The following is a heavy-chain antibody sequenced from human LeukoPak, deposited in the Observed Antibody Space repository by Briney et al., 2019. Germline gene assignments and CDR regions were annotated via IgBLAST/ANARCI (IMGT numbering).Heavy chain of an antibody. CDR3: ARRGLGLSAFDI. Sequence: PSETLSLTCTVSGGSISRSSYYWGWIRQPPGKGLEWIGNTYYSESTYYNPSLKSRVTISVDKSKNQFSLKLSSVTAADMAVYYCARRGLGLSAFDIWGQGTMVTVSS. CDR2: TYYSEST. J-gene: IGHJ3*02. V-gene: IGHV4-39*07. CDR1: GGSISRSSYY. D-gene: IGHD3-16*01.